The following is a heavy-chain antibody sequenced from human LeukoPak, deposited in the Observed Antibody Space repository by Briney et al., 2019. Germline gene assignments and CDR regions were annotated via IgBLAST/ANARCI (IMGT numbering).Heavy chain of an antibody. CDR2: IKQDGSEK. CDR3: ARVGRYYYDSSGYYYYGNFDY. J-gene: IGHJ4*02. CDR1: GFTFSSYW. D-gene: IGHD3-22*01. V-gene: IGHV3-7*01. Sequence: PGGSLRLSCAASGFTFSSYWMSWVRQAPGKGLEWVANIKQDGSEKYYVDSVKGRFTISRDNAKNSLYLQMNSLRAEDTAVYYCARVGRYYYDSSGYYYYGNFDYWGLGTLVTVSS.